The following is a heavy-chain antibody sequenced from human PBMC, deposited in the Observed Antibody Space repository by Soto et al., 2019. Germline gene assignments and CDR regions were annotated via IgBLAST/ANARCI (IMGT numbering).Heavy chain of an antibody. Sequence: PSETLSLTCALSAGSISSGGYPWSWIRQPPGKGLEWIGYIYHSGSTYYNPSLKSRVTILVDRSKNQFSLKLSSVTAADTAVYYCARVGSYDFWSGPRYFDYWGQGTLVTVSS. CDR3: ARVGSYDFWSGPRYFDY. CDR1: AGSISSGGYP. CDR2: IYHSGST. D-gene: IGHD3-3*01. V-gene: IGHV4-30-2*01. J-gene: IGHJ4*02.